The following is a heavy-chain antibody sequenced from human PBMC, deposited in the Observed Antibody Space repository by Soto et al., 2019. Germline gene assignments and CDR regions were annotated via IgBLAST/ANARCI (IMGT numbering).Heavy chain of an antibody. CDR3: ARDFKAPNDAWAFDD. CDR2: IYHGGTT. J-gene: IGHJ4*02. D-gene: IGHD3-16*01. V-gene: IGHV4-4*02. CDR1: GASISSSDW. Sequence: PSETLSLTCAVSGASISSSDWWNWVRQPPGKGLEWIGEIYHGGTTIYNPSLNSRVTISIDESKNHFSLKLTSVTAADTAVYYCARDFKAPNDAWAFDDWGQGTLVTVSS.